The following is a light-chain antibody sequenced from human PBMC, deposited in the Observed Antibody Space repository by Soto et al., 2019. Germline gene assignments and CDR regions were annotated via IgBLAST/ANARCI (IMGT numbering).Light chain of an antibody. CDR3: QQYGDSTGWT. J-gene: IGKJ1*01. CDR2: DAS. CDR1: QSVGSY. Sequence: EIVLTQSPATLSLSPGERATLSCRASQSVGSYLAWYQQKPGQAPRLLIYDASNRATGIPDRFSGSGSGTDFTLTISRLEPADFAVYYCQQYGDSTGWTFGQGTKVDIK. V-gene: IGKV3-11*01.